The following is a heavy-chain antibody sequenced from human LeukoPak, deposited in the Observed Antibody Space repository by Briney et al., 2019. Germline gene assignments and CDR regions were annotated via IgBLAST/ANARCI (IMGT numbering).Heavy chain of an antibody. CDR1: GFTFSSYT. J-gene: IGHJ4*02. Sequence: GGSLRLSCAASGFTFSSYTMNWVRQVPGKGLEWVSSISSSSSYIYYADSVKGRFTISRDNAKNSQYLQMNSLRAEDSAVYYRARASYYDNTGFLNDYWGQGTLVTVSS. CDR2: ISSSSSYI. CDR3: ARASYYDNTGFLNDY. D-gene: IGHD3-22*01. V-gene: IGHV3-21*01.